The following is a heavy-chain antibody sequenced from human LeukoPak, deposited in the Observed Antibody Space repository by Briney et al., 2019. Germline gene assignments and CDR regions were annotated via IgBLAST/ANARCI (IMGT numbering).Heavy chain of an antibody. D-gene: IGHD6-19*01. CDR2: IYYSGST. CDR1: GGSISSSSYY. V-gene: IGHV4-39*07. CDR3: ARAPRIAVAGTGAFDI. J-gene: IGHJ3*02. Sequence: SETLSLTCTVSGGSISSSSYYWGWIRQPPGKGLEWIGSIYYSGSTYYNPSLKSRVTISVDTSKNQFSLKLSSVTAADTAVYYCARAPRIAVAGTGAFDIWGQGTMVTVSS.